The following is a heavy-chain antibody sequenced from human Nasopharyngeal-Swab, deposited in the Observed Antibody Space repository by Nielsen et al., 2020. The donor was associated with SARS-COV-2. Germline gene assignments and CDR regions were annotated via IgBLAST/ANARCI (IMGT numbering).Heavy chain of an antibody. CDR1: GVIFSTYW. CDR3: VKHQGSASDQ. D-gene: IGHD2-2*01. CDR2: VNEDGSRT. Sequence: GGSLRPSCVASGVIFSTYWMHWVRQAPGKGLVWVPRVNEDGSRTDYADSVRGRFTISRDNAKNTLYLQMNSLRVEDTAIYYCVKHQGSASDQWGQGTLVTVSS. V-gene: IGHV3-74*01. J-gene: IGHJ4*02.